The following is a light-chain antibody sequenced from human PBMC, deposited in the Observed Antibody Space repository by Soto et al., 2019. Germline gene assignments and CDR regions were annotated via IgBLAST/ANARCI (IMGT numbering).Light chain of an antibody. CDR2: EVS. CDR3: QQHDSPPDT. CDR1: QDITLY. Sequence: MTKSPCSLSETVGDSVTITCQAKQDITLYANWQQHKAGKAPNLLNHEVSTPEAGVPTRFSRRGSGTIFTLTIINPQPEYVATYYWQQHDSPPDTFGQGTKVDIK. V-gene: IGKV1-33*01. J-gene: IGKJ2*01.